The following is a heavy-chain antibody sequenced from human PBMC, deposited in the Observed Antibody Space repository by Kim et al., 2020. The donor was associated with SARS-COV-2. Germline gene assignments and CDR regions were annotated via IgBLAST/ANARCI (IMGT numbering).Heavy chain of an antibody. Sequence: SETLSLTCTVSGGSISSSSYYWGWIRQPPGKGLEWIGSIYYSGSTYYNPSLKSRVTISVDTSKNQFSLKLSSVTAADTAVYYCARLEWELLYYFDYWGQGTLVTVSS. J-gene: IGHJ4*02. V-gene: IGHV4-39*01. CDR1: GGSISSSSYY. CDR2: IYYSGST. CDR3: ARLEWELLYYFDY. D-gene: IGHD1-26*01.